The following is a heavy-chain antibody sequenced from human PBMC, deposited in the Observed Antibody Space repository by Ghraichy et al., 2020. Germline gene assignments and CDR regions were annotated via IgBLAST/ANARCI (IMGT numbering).Heavy chain of an antibody. Sequence: GESLNISCAASGFTCDDYTMHWVRHAPGKGLEWVSLIRWDGGSTYYADSVKGRFTISRDNSKNSLYLQMNSLRTEDTALYYCAKDIGLGYITSWYFDYWGQGTLVTVST. CDR2: IRWDGGST. CDR1: GFTCDDYT. J-gene: IGHJ4*02. V-gene: IGHV3-43*01. CDR3: AKDIGLGYITSWYFDY. D-gene: IGHD6-13*01.